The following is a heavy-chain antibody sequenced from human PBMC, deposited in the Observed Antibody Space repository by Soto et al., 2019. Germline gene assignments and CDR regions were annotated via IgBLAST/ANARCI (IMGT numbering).Heavy chain of an antibody. CDR2: IWYDGSNK. CDR1: GFTLSSYG. D-gene: IGHD6-19*01. V-gene: IGHV3-33*01. CDR3: ARDRYSSGWYDLDY. J-gene: IGHJ4*02. Sequence: QVQLVESGGGVVQPGMSLRLSCAASGFTLSSYGMHWVRQAPGKGLEWVAVIWYDGSNKYYADSVKGRFTISRDNSKNTLYLQMNSLRAEDTAVYYCARDRYSSGWYDLDYWGQGTLVTVSS.